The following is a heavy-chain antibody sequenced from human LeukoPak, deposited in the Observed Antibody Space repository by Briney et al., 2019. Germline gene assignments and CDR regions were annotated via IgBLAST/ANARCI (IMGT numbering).Heavy chain of an antibody. V-gene: IGHV3-23*01. J-gene: IGHJ4*02. D-gene: IGHD2-15*01. CDR3: AKYCSGATCSGY. Sequence: PGGSLRHSCAASGFTFSSYSMCWVRQAPGKGPEWVSGIKESGDITYYADSVKGRFTISRDNSKNTLYLQMNSLRAEDTAKYYCAKYCSGATCSGYWGQGTLVTVSS. CDR2: IKESGDIT. CDR1: GFTFSSYS.